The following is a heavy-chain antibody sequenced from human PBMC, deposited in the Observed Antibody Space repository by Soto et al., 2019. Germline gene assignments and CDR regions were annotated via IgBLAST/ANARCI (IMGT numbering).Heavy chain of an antibody. CDR3: ARGRMIVVVTLDY. V-gene: IGHV4-31*03. CDR2: IYYSGST. D-gene: IGHD3-22*01. CDR1: GGSISSGGYY. J-gene: IGHJ4*02. Sequence: SETLSLTCTVSGGSISSGGYYWSWIRQHPGKGLEWIGYIYYSGSTYYNPSLKSRVTISVDTSKNQFSLKLSSVTAADTAVYYCARGRMIVVVTLDYWGQGTLVTVSS.